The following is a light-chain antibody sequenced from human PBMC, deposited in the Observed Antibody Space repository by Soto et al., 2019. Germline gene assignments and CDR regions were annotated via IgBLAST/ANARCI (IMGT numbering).Light chain of an antibody. Sequence: QSVLTQPASVSGSPGQSITISCTGTSSDVGGYNYVSWYQQHPGKAPKLMIYDVSNRPSGVSNRFSGSKSGNTASLTISGLPAEDEADYYCSSYTSSSPLVVFGGGTKLTVL. V-gene: IGLV2-14*01. CDR2: DVS. CDR3: SSYTSSSPLVV. J-gene: IGLJ2*01. CDR1: SSDVGGYNY.